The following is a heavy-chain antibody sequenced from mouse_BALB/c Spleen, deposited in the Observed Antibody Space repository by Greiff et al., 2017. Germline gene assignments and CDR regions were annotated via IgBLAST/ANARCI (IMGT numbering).Heavy chain of an antibody. V-gene: IGHV3-8*02. CDR2: ISYSGST. D-gene: IGHD2-3*01. Sequence: EVMLVESGPSLVKPSQTLSLTCSVTGDSITSGYWNWIRKFPGNKLEYMGYISYSGSTYYNPSLKSRISITRDTSKNQYYLQLNSVTTEDTATYYCARSDGSYWYFDVWGAGTTVTVSS. CDR1: GDSITSGY. J-gene: IGHJ1*01. CDR3: ARSDGSYWYFDV.